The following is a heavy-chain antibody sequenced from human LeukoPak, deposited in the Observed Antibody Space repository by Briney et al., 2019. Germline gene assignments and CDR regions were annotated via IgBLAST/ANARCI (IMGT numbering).Heavy chain of an antibody. V-gene: IGHV3-48*01. Sequence: GGSLRLSCAASGLTLSGFSVNWVRQAPGKGLEWISYSSGSNTIYYADSVKGRFTISRDNSKNTLYLQMNSLRAEDTAVYYCARRDDYGDYVLDYWGQGTLVTVSS. CDR3: ARRDDYGDYVLDY. CDR2: SSGSNTI. D-gene: IGHD4-17*01. J-gene: IGHJ4*02. CDR1: GLTLSGFS.